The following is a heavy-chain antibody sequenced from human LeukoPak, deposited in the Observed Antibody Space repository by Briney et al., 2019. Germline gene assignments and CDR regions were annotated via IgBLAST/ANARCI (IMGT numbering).Heavy chain of an antibody. CDR1: GFTFSTYA. D-gene: IGHD2-15*01. CDR3: TTEGVAGPTKFEY. J-gene: IGHJ4*02. CDR2: ISGSGGST. V-gene: IGHV3-23*01. Sequence: GGSLRLSCAASGFTFSTYAMSWVRQAPGKGLEWVSAISGSGGSTYYADSVKGRFTISRDNSKNTLYLQMNSLTAEDTAVYFCTTEGVAGPTKFEYWGQGTLVTVSS.